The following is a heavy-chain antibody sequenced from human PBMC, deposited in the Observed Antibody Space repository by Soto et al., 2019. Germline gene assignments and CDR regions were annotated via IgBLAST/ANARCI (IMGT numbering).Heavy chain of an antibody. J-gene: IGHJ4*02. CDR1: GSTFTNFG. CDR2: VTTDKGKT. V-gene: IGHV1-18*01. CDR3: ATRSPAFDY. Sequence: QVQLVQSGPEVKKPGASVKVSCKTSGSTFTNFGLSWVRQAPGQGLEWMGWVTTDKGKTTYAQKFQGRVTMTTDTSTSTAYMELRSLRSDDTAVYYCATRSPAFDYWGQGTLVTVSS.